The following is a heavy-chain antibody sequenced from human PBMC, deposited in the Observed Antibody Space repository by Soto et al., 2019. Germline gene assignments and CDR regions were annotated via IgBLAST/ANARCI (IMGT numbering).Heavy chain of an antibody. CDR1: GFTFSSYS. J-gene: IGHJ3*01. Sequence: PGGSLRLSCAASGFTFSSYSMNWVRQAPGKGLEWVSYISSSSSTIYYADSVKGRFTISRDNAKNSLYLQMNSLRAEDTAVYYCASWTIPYSSSWYGANWGQGTMVTVSS. CDR3: ASWTIPYSSSWYGAN. V-gene: IGHV3-48*01. D-gene: IGHD6-13*01. CDR2: ISSSSSTI.